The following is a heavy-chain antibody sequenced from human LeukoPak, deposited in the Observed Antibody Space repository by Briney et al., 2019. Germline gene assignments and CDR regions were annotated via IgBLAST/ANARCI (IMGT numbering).Heavy chain of an antibody. CDR2: IKQDGSEK. Sequence: GGSLRLSCAASGFTFGSYWMSWVRQAPGKGLEWVANIKQDGSEKYYVDSVKGRFTISRDNAKNSLYLQMNSLRAEDTAVYYCARDIGLVDYWGQGTLVTVSS. CDR1: GFTFGSYW. J-gene: IGHJ4*02. CDR3: ARDIGLVDY. D-gene: IGHD1-26*01. V-gene: IGHV3-7*01.